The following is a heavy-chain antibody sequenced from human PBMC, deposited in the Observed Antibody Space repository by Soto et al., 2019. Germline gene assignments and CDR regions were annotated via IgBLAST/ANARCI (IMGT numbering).Heavy chain of an antibody. V-gene: IGHV3-11*05. CDR1: GFTFSDYY. Sequence: QVQLVDSGGDLVKPGGSLRLSCVASGFTFSDYYMSWIRQAPGKGLEWLSYISTSGTYTNYADSVKGRFTISRDNAKNSVYLQMNSLRAEDTAGDYCAKYDYKYYGVDVWGQGTTVTVSS. D-gene: IGHD3-16*01. CDR2: ISTSGTYT. CDR3: AKYDYKYYGVDV. J-gene: IGHJ6*02.